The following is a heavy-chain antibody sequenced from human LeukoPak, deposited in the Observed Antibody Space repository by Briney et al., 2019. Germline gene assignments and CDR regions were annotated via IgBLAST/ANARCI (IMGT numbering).Heavy chain of an antibody. D-gene: IGHD2-15*01. CDR1: GFTFDDYA. CDR2: ISWNSGSI. CDR3: ARELGYCSGGSCEP. J-gene: IGHJ5*02. V-gene: IGHV3-9*01. Sequence: GRSLRLSCAASGFTFDDYAMHWVRQAPGKGLEWVSGISWNSGSIGYADSVKGRFTISRDNAKNPLYLQMNSLRAEDTALYYCARELGYCSGGSCEPWGQGTLVTVSS.